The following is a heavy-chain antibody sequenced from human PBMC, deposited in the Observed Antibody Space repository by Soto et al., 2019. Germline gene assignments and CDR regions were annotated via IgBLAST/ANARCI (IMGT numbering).Heavy chain of an antibody. V-gene: IGHV3-11*01. CDR2: ISSSGSTI. D-gene: IGHD2-2*01. CDR1: GFTFSDYY. Sequence: GGSLRLSCAASGFTFSDYYMSWIRQAPGKGLEWVSYISSSGSTIYYADSVKGRFTISRDNAKNSLYLQMNSLRAEDTAVYYCARDPAVREAMPTYPFYCGQRSLVIASS. J-gene: IGHJ4*02. CDR3: ARDPAVREAMPTYPFY.